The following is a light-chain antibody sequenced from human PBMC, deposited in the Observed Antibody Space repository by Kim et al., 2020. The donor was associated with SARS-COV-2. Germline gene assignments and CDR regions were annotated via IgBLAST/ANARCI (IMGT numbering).Light chain of an antibody. Sequence: VSPGERATLSCRASQSVSSNLAWYQEKPGQAPILLIYDASTRATGIPARFSGSGSGTEFTLTISSLQSEDFAVYYCQHYKNWPLTFGGGTKVDIK. CDR2: DAS. J-gene: IGKJ4*01. CDR3: QHYKNWPLT. CDR1: QSVSSN. V-gene: IGKV3-15*01.